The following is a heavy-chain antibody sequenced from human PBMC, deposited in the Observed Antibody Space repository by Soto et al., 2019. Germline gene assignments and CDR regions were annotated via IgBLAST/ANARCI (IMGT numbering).Heavy chain of an antibody. CDR1: GFSFSSFA. CDR2: ISGSADST. Sequence: EVQLLESGGGFIHPGGSLRLSCAASGFSFSSFAMNWVRQAPGKGLKWVSIISGSADSTFYADSVKGRFTISRDNSKSTLYLQINSLRAEDTAVYYCAKTRGAMIYAISVYGMDVWGQGTTVTVSS. CDR3: AKTRGAMIYAISVYGMDV. D-gene: IGHD2-8*01. J-gene: IGHJ6*02. V-gene: IGHV3-23*01.